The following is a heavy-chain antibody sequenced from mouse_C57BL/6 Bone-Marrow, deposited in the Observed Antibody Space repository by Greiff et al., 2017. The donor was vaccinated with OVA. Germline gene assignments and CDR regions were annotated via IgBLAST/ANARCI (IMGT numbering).Heavy chain of an antibody. CDR3: ARVFDYGSSYWYFDV. Sequence: EVKLMESGGGLVQPGGSLKLSCAASGFTFSDYGMAWVRQAPRKGPEWVAFISNLAYSIYYADTVKGGFTISREKAKNTLYLEMSSLRSVSTAMYYCARVFDYGSSYWYFDVWGTGTTVTVSS. CDR1: GFTFSDYG. J-gene: IGHJ1*03. CDR2: ISNLAYSI. V-gene: IGHV5-15*01. D-gene: IGHD1-1*01.